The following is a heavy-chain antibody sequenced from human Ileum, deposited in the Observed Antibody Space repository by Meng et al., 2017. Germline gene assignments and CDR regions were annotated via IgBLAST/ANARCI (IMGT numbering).Heavy chain of an antibody. CDR3: AKAYTSSSPFDY. Sequence: QVRLVQSGTEVNKPGASVKISCETSGFTLTRDYMHWVRQAPGQAPEWMGLINPGGGTTRYAQKFQGRVIMTRDTSTSTVYVELSGLRSDDTAVYYCAKAYTSSSPFDYWGQGTLVTVSS. V-gene: IGHV1-46*01. CDR1: GFTLTRDY. D-gene: IGHD3-10*01. CDR2: INPGGGTT. J-gene: IGHJ4*02.